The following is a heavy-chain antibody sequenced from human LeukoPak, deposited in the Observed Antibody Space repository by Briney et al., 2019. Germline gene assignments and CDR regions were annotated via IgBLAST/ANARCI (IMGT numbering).Heavy chain of an antibody. CDR2: IWYDGSNK. D-gene: IGHD6-19*01. CDR1: GFTFSSYG. J-gene: IGHJ4*02. Sequence: GGSLRLSCAASGFTFSSYGMHWVRQAPGKGLEWVAVIWYDGSNKYYADSVKGRFTISRDNSKNTLYLQMNSLRAEDTAVYYCAKGLTGIAVAGLDYWGQGTLVTVSS. V-gene: IGHV3-33*06. CDR3: AKGLTGIAVAGLDY.